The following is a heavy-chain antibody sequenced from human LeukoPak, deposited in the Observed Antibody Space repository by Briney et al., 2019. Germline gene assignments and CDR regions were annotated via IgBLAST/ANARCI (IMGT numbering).Heavy chain of an antibody. D-gene: IGHD6-19*01. CDR1: GGSVSGYY. V-gene: IGHV4-59*02. Sequence: SETLSLTCTVSGGSVSGYYWSWIRQPPGQGLEWIGYIHYSGSTNYNPSLKSRVTISLDMSKNQFSLKLNSVTAADTAVYYCAREGQWLPDWFDPWGQGTLVTVSS. CDR3: AREGQWLPDWFDP. J-gene: IGHJ5*02. CDR2: IHYSGST.